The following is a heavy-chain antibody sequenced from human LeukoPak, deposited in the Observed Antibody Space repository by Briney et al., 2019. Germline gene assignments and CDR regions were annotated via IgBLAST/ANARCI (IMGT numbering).Heavy chain of an antibody. J-gene: IGHJ6*02. V-gene: IGHV3-23*01. Sequence: GGSLRLSCAASGFTFTRNAMAWVRQAPGKGLEWVSAIDGSGGTTFYADSVKGRVTISRVQSTNTVYLQMNSLRADDTAVYYCARDRYCSSTSCYHYYHYGMDVWGQGTTVTVSS. CDR2: IDGSGGTT. CDR3: ARDRYCSSTSCYHYYHYGMDV. CDR1: GFTFTRNA. D-gene: IGHD2-2*01.